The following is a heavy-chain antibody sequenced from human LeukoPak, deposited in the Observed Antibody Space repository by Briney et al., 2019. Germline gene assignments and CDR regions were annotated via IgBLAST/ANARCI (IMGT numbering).Heavy chain of an antibody. D-gene: IGHD2-15*01. J-gene: IGHJ6*02. Sequence: ASVKVSCKASGYTFTSYDINWVRQATGQGLEWMGWMNPNSGNTGYAQKFQGRVTMTRNTSISTAYMELSSLRSEDTAVYYCARGRERWYHYGMDVWGQGTTVTVSS. CDR2: MNPNSGNT. CDR3: ARGRERWYHYGMDV. CDR1: GYTFTSYD. V-gene: IGHV1-8*01.